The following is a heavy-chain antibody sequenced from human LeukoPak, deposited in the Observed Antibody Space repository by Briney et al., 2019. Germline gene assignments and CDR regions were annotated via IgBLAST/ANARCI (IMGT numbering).Heavy chain of an antibody. V-gene: IGHV5-51*01. CDR3: ASPAGYSSGWYV. Sequence: TSYXIGWVRQMPGKGLEWMGIIYPGDSDTRYSPSFQGQVTISADKSISTAYLQWSSLKASDTAMYYCASPAGYSSGWYVWGQEPWSPSPQ. CDR2: IYPGDSDT. CDR1: TSYX. D-gene: IGHD6-19*01. J-gene: IGHJ4*01.